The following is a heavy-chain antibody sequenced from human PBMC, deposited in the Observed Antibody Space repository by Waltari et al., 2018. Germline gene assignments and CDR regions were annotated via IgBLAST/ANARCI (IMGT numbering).Heavy chain of an antibody. Sequence: QVQLVQSGAEVKKTGSSVKVSCKASGGTFSSYAISWVRQAPGQGLGWMGRIIPSLGTANYAQKFQVRVTITAGKSTSTAYMELSSLRSEDTAVYYCARDVVVAATLSWGQGTMVTVSS. CDR3: ARDVVVAATLS. CDR2: IIPSLGTA. D-gene: IGHD2-15*01. CDR1: GGTFSSYA. J-gene: IGHJ3*01. V-gene: IGHV1-69*08.